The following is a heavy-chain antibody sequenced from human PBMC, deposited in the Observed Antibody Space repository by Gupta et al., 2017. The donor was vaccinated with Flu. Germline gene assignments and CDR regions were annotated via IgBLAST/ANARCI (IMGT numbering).Heavy chain of an antibody. CDR2: INPSGGST. Sequence: QVQLVQSGAEVKKPGASVKVSCKASGYTFTGYYMHWVRQAPGQGLEWMGIINPSGGSTSYAQKFQGRVTMTRDTSTSTVYMELSSLRSEDTAVYYCANNALGYSSGWFGLDYWGQGTLITVSS. D-gene: IGHD6-19*01. J-gene: IGHJ4*02. V-gene: IGHV1-46*01. CDR3: ANNALGYSSGWFGLDY. CDR1: GYTFTGYY.